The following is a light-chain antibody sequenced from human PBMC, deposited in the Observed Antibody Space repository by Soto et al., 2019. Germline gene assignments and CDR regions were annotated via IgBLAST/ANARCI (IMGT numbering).Light chain of an antibody. CDR3: QQYGSSSWT. Sequence: EIVLTQSPGTLSLSPGERATLSCRASQSVSDSYLAWYQQKPGQAPRLLIYVASSRATGIPDRFSGSGSGTDSTLTISRLEPEDFAVYYCQQYGSSSWTFGQGTKVDIK. CDR2: VAS. CDR1: QSVSDSY. V-gene: IGKV3-20*01. J-gene: IGKJ1*01.